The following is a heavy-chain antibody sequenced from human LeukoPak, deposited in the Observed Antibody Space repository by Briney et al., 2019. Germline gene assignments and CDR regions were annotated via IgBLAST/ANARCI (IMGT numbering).Heavy chain of an antibody. CDR3: ARGAETATLPDY. V-gene: IGHV3-33*01. CDR2: MYFDGSNK. J-gene: IGHJ4*01. Sequence: GGCLRLSCAGSGFTFSSYGMQWVRQAPGKGLEWVAAMYFDGSNKFYADSVKGRITISRDNSKNTLYLQMNSLRAEDTAVYYCARGAETATLPDYWGHGTLVIVSS. CDR1: GFTFSSYG. D-gene: IGHD5-24*01.